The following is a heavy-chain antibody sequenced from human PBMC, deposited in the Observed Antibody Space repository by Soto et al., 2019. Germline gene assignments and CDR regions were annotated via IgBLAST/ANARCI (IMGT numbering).Heavy chain of an antibody. CDR1: GGSIGSGGYY. Sequence: QVQLQESGPGLVKPSQTLSLTCTVSGGSIGSGGYYWDWIRQHPGKGPEWIGYIHYSGNTYYNPSLKSRLNISLDTSKNQFSLHLSSVTAADTAVYYCATNHDDISGRTPLLFDSWGQGTLVTVSS. J-gene: IGHJ4*02. CDR3: ATNHDDISGRTPLLFDS. D-gene: IGHD3-22*01. V-gene: IGHV4-31*03. CDR2: IHYSGNT.